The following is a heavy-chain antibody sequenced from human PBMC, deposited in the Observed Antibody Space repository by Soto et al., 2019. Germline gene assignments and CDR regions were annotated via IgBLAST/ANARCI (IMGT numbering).Heavy chain of an antibody. D-gene: IGHD6-19*01. CDR3: TDMLGQWLPRD. Sequence: SETLSLTCTVSGGSILDSTYYWAWIRQSPGKGLEWIGTIFYSGGTFYTPSLQSRVTISVDTSSNQFSMKLNSVTAADTAVYYCTDMLGQWLPRDWGQGTVVTVSS. CDR1: GGSILDSTYY. V-gene: IGHV4-39*01. J-gene: IGHJ4*02. CDR2: IFYSGGT.